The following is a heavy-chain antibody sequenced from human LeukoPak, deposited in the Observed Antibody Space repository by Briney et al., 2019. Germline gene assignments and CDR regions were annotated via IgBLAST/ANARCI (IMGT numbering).Heavy chain of an antibody. CDR3: ASPVAGTGA. V-gene: IGHV4-39*01. J-gene: IGHJ4*02. Sequence: PSETLSLTCTVSGGSISSSSYYWGWIRQPPGKGLEWIGSIYYSGSTYYNPSLKSRVTISVDTSKNQFSLKLSSVTAADTAVYYCASPVAGTGAWGQRTLVTVSS. CDR1: GGSISSSSYY. D-gene: IGHD6-19*01. CDR2: IYYSGST.